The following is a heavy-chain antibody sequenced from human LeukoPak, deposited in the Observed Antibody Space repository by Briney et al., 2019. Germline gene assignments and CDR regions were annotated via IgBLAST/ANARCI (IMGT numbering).Heavy chain of an antibody. CDR1: GFTFSSYG. V-gene: IGHV3-30*02. J-gene: IGHJ6*03. CDR3: ARVPGGNSYYYYMDV. D-gene: IGHD2-15*01. Sequence: GGSLRLSCAASGFTFSSYGMHWVRQAPGKGLEWVAFIRYDGNNKYYADSVKGRFTISRDNSKNTLYLQMNSLRAEDTAVYYCARVPGGNSYYYYMDVWGKGTTVTVSS. CDR2: IRYDGNNK.